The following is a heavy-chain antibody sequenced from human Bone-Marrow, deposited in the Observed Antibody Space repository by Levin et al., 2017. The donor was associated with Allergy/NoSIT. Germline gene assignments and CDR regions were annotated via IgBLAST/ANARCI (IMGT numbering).Heavy chain of an antibody. Sequence: GGSLRLSCAASGFPFSSYAMHWVRQAPGKGLEWVTQISYNGNDKYYTDSVKGRFNISRDNSKNTLYLQMNSLRAEDTALYYCVKSSGNYFYYYGMAVWGQGPTVTVSS. J-gene: IGHJ6*02. V-gene: IGHV3-30*03. CDR2: ISYNGNDK. CDR3: VKSSGNYFYYYGMAV. D-gene: IGHD1-26*01. CDR1: GFPFSSYA.